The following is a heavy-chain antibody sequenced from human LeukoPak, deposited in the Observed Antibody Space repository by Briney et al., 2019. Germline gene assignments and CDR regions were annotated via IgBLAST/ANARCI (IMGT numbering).Heavy chain of an antibody. J-gene: IGHJ4*02. CDR2: IDSSSRTI. CDR3: ARGKAAPFDY. Sequence: GGSLRLSCAASGFTFSAYSMNWVRQAPGKGLEWISYIDSSSRTIYYADSVKGRFTISRDNARNLLYLQTSSLRDDDTAVYYCARGKAAPFDYWGQGTLVTVSS. CDR1: GFTFSAYS. V-gene: IGHV3-48*02. D-gene: IGHD2-15*01.